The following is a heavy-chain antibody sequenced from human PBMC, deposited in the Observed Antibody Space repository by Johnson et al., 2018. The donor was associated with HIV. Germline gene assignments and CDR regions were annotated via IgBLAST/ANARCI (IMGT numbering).Heavy chain of an antibody. J-gene: IGHJ3*02. CDR2: LSWNSGTV. Sequence: VQLVESGGGVVQPGMSLRLSCAASGFTFDDYAMHWVRQAPGKGLEWVSGLSWNSGTVAYADSVTGRFTISRDNAKNSLHLQMNSLRAEDTAVYYCARDPSRLRQSDIWGQGTMVTVSS. D-gene: IGHD3-16*01. CDR3: ARDPSRLRQSDI. CDR1: GFTFDDYA. V-gene: IGHV3-9*01.